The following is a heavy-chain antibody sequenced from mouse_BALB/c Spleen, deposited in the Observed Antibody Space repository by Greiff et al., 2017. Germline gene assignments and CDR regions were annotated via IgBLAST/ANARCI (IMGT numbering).Heavy chain of an antibody. Sequence: EVKLMESGPELVKPGASVKISCKASGYSFTGYFMNWVMQSHGKSLEWIGRINPYNGDTFYNQKFKGKATLTVDKSSSTAHMELRSLASEDSAVYYCAREYRDAMDYWGQGTSVTVSS. V-gene: IGHV1-20*02. D-gene: IGHD2-10*02. CDR3: AREYRDAMDY. CDR1: GYSFTGYF. CDR2: INPYNGDT. J-gene: IGHJ4*01.